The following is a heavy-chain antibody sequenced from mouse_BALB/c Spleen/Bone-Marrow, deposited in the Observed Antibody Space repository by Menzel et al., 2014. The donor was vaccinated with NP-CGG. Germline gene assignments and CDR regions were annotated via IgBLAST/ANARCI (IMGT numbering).Heavy chain of an antibody. V-gene: IGHV5-9-2*01. D-gene: IGHD1-1*01. CDR1: GFTFSSYG. Sequence: MLVESGGGLVKPGGSLKLSCAASGFTFSSYGMSWVRQTPEKRLEWVATISRGGSYTYYPDSVKGRFPISRDNAKNNLYLQMSSLRSEDTALYYCARQYGSSYFDYWGQGTTLTVSS. CDR2: ISRGGSYT. J-gene: IGHJ2*01. CDR3: ARQYGSSYFDY.